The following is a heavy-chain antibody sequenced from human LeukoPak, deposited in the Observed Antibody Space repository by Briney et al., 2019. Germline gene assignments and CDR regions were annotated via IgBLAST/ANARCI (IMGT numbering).Heavy chain of an antibody. CDR1: GFTFNGQS. CDR3: AKDLQRLDGYWEIDY. J-gene: IGHJ4*02. Sequence: GGSLRLSCAASGFTFNGQSMTWVRQTPGKGLEWVSSIVGDGSSSYYADSVKGRFTISRDNFRNTLYLQMNNLRAEDTAMYYCAKDLQRLDGYWEIDYWGQGTLVTVSS. V-gene: IGHV3-23*01. CDR2: IVGDGSSS. D-gene: IGHD5-24*01.